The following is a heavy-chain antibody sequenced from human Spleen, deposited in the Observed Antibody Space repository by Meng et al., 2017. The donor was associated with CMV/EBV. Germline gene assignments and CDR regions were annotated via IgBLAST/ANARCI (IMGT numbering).Heavy chain of an antibody. CDR2: VSYDGTNK. CDR1: GFTFSSYA. J-gene: IGHJ4*02. V-gene: IGHV3-30*04. Sequence: SGFTFSSYAMHWVRQAPGMGLEWVAVVSYDGTNKYPDSVKGRFTISRDKSKNTVYLQMNSLRAEDTAVYYCARDTSVGYSYGYYFDYWGQGTLVTVSS. CDR3: ARDTSVGYSYGYYFDY. D-gene: IGHD5-18*01.